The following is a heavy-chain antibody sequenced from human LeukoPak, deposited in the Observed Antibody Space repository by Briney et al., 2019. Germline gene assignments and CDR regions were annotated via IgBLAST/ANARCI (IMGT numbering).Heavy chain of an antibody. V-gene: IGHV4-59*01. CDR3: ARGRWNYYYFDY. Sequence: PSETLSLTCTVSGGSISSYYWSWIRQPPGKGLEWIGYIYYSGSTNYNPSLKSRVTISVDTSKNQFSLKLSSVTAADTAVYYCARGRWNYYYFDYWGQGTLVTVSS. J-gene: IGHJ4*02. CDR1: GGSISSYY. CDR2: IYYSGST. D-gene: IGHD1-7*01.